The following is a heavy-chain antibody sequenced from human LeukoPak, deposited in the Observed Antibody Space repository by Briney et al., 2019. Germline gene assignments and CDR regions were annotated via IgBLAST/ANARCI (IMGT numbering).Heavy chain of an antibody. V-gene: IGHV3-11*01. D-gene: IGHD5-12*01. CDR2: ISSSGSTI. Sequence: PGGSLRLSCAASGFTFSDYYMSWIRQAPGKGLEWVSYISSSGSTIYYADSVKGRFTISRDNSKNSLYLQMNSLRTEDTALYYCAKDSRYSGYDFRGREGYYFDYWGQGTLVTVSS. CDR1: GFTFSDYY. CDR3: AKDSRYSGYDFRGREGYYFDY. J-gene: IGHJ4*02.